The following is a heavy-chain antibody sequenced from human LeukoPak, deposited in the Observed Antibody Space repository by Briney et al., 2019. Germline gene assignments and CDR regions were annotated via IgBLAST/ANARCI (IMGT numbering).Heavy chain of an antibody. CDR1: GGSISSGGYY. CDR3: ARASGFLEWLLQNNWFDP. D-gene: IGHD3-3*01. Sequence: PSQTLSLTCTVSGGSISSGGYYWSWIRQHPGKGLEWIVYIYYSGSTYYNPSLKSRVTISVDTSKNQFSLKLSSVTAADTAVYYCARASGFLEWLLQNNWFDPWGQGTLVTASS. V-gene: IGHV4-31*03. J-gene: IGHJ5*02. CDR2: IYYSGST.